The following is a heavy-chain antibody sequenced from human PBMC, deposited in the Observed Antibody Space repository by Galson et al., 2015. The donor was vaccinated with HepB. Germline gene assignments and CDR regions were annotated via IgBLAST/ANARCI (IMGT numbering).Heavy chain of an antibody. CDR3: VKGPRGYYYGMDV. Sequence: SLRLSCAASGFTFSSYALHWVRQAPGKGLEYVSAISSNGGSTYYADSVKGRFTISRDNSKNTLCLQVTSLRAEDTAVYYCVKGPRGYYYGMDVWGQGTTVTVSS. V-gene: IGHV3-64D*06. CDR1: GFTFSSYA. CDR2: ISSNGGST. J-gene: IGHJ6*02.